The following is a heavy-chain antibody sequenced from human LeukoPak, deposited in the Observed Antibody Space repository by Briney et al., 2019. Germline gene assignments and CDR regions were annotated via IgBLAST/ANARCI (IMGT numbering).Heavy chain of an antibody. CDR2: VYYTGTT. CDR3: ARRGLDSSGYLTFDP. Sequence: SETLSLTCFVSDGSVSSSRYYWAWIRQPPGKGLEWIGTVYYTGTTYYNPSLRSRVTIYVETSKNEFSLRLNSVTAADTAVYYCARRGLDSSGYLTFDPWGQGTLVTVSS. D-gene: IGHD3-22*01. CDR1: DGSVSSSRYY. J-gene: IGHJ5*02. V-gene: IGHV4-39*01.